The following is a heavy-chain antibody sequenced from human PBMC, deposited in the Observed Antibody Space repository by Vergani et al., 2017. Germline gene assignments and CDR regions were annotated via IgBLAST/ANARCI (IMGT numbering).Heavy chain of an antibody. D-gene: IGHD3-22*01. CDR3: ARLSYDTSAYLQGGYDY. Sequence: EVQLLQSGGGVIQPGGSVRLSCAASGFTFSACPMTWVRQAPGKGLEWVSAISARYPSTYYADSVKGRFTISRDNSKNMLYLQMNSLRAEDTAVYYCARLSYDTSAYLQGGYDYWGQGTLVSVSS. CDR1: GFTFSACP. V-gene: IGHV3-23*01. CDR2: ISARYPST. J-gene: IGHJ4*02.